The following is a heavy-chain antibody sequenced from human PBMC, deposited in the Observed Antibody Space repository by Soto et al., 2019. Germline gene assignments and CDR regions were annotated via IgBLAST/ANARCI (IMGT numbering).Heavy chain of an antibody. D-gene: IGHD3-3*01. CDR2: INPNSGGT. CDR3: ARAAEFYDFWSGYYTYNCFDP. J-gene: IGHJ5*02. V-gene: IGHV1-2*04. Sequence: ASVKVSCKASGYTFTSYYMHWVRQAPGQGLEWMGIINPNSGGTNYAQKFQGWVTMTRDTSISTAYMELSRLRSDDTAVYYCARAAEFYDFWSGYYTYNCFDPWGQGTLVTVSS. CDR1: GYTFTSYY.